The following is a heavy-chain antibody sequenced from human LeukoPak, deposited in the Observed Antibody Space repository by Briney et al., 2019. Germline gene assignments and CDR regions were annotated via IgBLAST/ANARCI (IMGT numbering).Heavy chain of an antibody. Sequence: PGGSLRLSCAASGFTFSSSAMNWVRQAPGKGLEWVAFIRYDGSNKYYADSVKGRFTISRDNSKNTLYLQMNSLRAEDTAVYYCARGRPDDYWGQGTLVTVSS. D-gene: IGHD6-6*01. V-gene: IGHV3-30*02. J-gene: IGHJ4*02. CDR2: IRYDGSNK. CDR1: GFTFSSSA. CDR3: ARGRPDDY.